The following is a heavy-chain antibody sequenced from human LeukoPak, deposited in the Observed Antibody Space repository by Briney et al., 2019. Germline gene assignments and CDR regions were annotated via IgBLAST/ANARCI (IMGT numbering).Heavy chain of an antibody. J-gene: IGHJ3*02. Sequence: ASVKVSCRTRTVNYTSIKIIVTWERQAPGQGLEWMGIINPSGGSTSYAQKFQGRVTMTRDTSTSTVYMELSSLRSEDTAVYYCARGSDGTEPLGAFDIWGQGTMVTVSS. CDR2: INPSGGST. CDR1: NYTSIKI. D-gene: IGHD3-16*01. V-gene: IGHV1-46*02. CDR3: ARGSDGTEPLGAFDI.